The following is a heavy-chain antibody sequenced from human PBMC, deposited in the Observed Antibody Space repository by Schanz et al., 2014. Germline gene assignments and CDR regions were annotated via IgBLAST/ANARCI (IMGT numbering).Heavy chain of an antibody. J-gene: IGHJ5*02. CDR1: GGSISSEY. V-gene: IGHV4-4*07. D-gene: IGHD5-12*01. CDR2: IYSNGIS. Sequence: QVQLQESGPALVKPSETLSLTCTVSGGSISSEYWSWIRQPAGKGLEWIGRIYSNGISHYNPSLESRVTMSVDKSKNKFSLNLTPVTPADTAIYYCVRVKGEHSGHDYIVSWGQGIQVTVSP. CDR3: VRVKGEHSGHDYIVS.